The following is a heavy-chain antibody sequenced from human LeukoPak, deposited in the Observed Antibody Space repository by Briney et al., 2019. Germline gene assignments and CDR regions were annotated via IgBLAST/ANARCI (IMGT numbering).Heavy chain of an antibody. CDR2: INHSGST. CDR1: GGSFSGYY. CDR3: ARGLGYCSGGSCYALSDYYGMDV. J-gene: IGHJ6*02. V-gene: IGHV4-34*01. Sequence: PSETLSLTCAVYGGSFSGYYWSWIRQPPGKGLEWIGEINHSGSTNYNPSLKSRVTISVDTSKNQFSLKLSSETAADTAVYYCARGLGYCSGGSCYALSDYYGMDVWGQGTTVTVSS. D-gene: IGHD2-15*01.